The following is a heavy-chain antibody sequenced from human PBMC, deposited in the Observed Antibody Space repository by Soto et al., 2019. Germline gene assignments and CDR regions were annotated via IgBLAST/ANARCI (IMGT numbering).Heavy chain of an antibody. J-gene: IGHJ4*02. CDR1: GGSISSSSYY. Sequence: QLQLQESGPGLEKPSETLSLTCTVSGGSISSSSYYWSWIRQPPEKGLEWIGSIYYSGSTYYNPSLKSRVTISVDTSKNQFSLKLSSVTAADTAVYYCASGYCSGGSYYPNFDYWGQGTLVTVSS. V-gene: IGHV4-39*01. CDR2: IYYSGST. CDR3: ASGYCSGGSYYPNFDY. D-gene: IGHD2-15*01.